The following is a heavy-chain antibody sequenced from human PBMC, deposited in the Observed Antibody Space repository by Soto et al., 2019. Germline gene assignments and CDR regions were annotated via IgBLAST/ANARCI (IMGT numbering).Heavy chain of an antibody. CDR1: GFTFSSYG. Sequence: QVQLVESGGGVVQPGRSLRLSCAASGFTFSSYGMHWVRQAPGKGLEWVAVISYDGSNKYYADSVKGRFTISRDNSKNTLYLQMISLRAEDTAVYYCAKDRDIVVVVAAFDYWGQGTLVTVSS. V-gene: IGHV3-30*18. J-gene: IGHJ4*02. D-gene: IGHD2-15*01. CDR3: AKDRDIVVVVAAFDY. CDR2: ISYDGSNK.